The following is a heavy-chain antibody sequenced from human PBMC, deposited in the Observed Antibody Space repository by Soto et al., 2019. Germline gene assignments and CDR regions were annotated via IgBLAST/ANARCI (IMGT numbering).Heavy chain of an antibody. J-gene: IGHJ5*02. V-gene: IGHV4-4*02. CDR3: ASKDYADYGWFDP. CDR2: IYHSGST. D-gene: IGHD4-17*01. CDR1: GGSISSSKW. Sequence: QVQLQESGPGLVKPSGTLSLTCDVSGGSISSSKWWSWVRQPPGKGLEWIGEIYHSGSTNYNSSLKSRVTISVDKSKNQFSLKLSSVTAADTALYHCASKDYADYGWFDPWGQGTLVTVSS.